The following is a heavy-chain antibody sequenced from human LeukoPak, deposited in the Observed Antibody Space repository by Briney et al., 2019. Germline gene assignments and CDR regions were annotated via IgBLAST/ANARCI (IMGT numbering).Heavy chain of an antibody. D-gene: IGHD6-13*01. J-gene: IGHJ4*02. Sequence: SETLSLTCTVSGRSISTYYWSWIRQPPGEGLEWIGYIYNSGSTNYNPSLKSRVTISVDTSKNQFSLKLSSVTAADTAVYYCARGLAAVDDYFDYWGQGTLVTVSS. CDR1: GRSISTYY. CDR3: ARGLAAVDDYFDY. V-gene: IGHV4-59*01. CDR2: IYNSGST.